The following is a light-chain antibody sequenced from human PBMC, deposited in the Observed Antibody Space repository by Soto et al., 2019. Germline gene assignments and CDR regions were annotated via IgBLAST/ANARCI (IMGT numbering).Light chain of an antibody. CDR3: QQYYSYPIT. J-gene: IGKJ5*01. CDR2: AAS. Sequence: IRMSQSPSSFSASTGDRVTITCRASQGISSYLAWYQQKPGKAPKLLIYAASTLQSGVPSRFSGSGSGTDFTLTISCLQSEDFATYYCQQYYSYPITFGQGTRLEIK. CDR1: QGISSY. V-gene: IGKV1-8*01.